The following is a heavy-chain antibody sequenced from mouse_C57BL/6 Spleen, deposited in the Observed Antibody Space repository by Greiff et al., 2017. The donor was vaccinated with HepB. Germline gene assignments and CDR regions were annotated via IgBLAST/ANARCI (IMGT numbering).Heavy chain of an antibody. J-gene: IGHJ2*01. CDR2: IDPSDSET. CDR1: GYTFTSYW. Sequence: QVQLKQPGAELVRPGSSVKLSCKASGYTFTSYWMHWVKQRPIQGLEWIGNIDPSDSETHYNQKFKDKATLTVDKSSSTAYMQLSSLTSEDSAVYYCARGDYSPLDYWGQGTTLTVSS. V-gene: IGHV1-52*01. CDR3: ARGDYSPLDY. D-gene: IGHD2-12*01.